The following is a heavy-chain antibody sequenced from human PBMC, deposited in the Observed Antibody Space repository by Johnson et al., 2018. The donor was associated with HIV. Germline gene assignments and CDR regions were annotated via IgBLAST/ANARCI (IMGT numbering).Heavy chain of an antibody. D-gene: IGHD3-16*01. CDR3: ARDKGWGTFDI. J-gene: IGHJ3*02. CDR2: IYSGGST. Sequence: VQLVESGGGLVQPGGSLRLSCAASGFIVSSNYMSWVRQAPGKGLEWVSIIYSGGSTYYADSVKGRFTISRDNAKNSLYLQLNSLRAEDTAVFYCARDKGWGTFDIWGQGTMVTVSS. V-gene: IGHV3-66*01. CDR1: GFIVSSNY.